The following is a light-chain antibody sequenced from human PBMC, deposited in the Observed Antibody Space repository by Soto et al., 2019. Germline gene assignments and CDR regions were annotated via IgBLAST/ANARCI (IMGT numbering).Light chain of an antibody. V-gene: IGKV1-5*01. J-gene: IGKJ1*01. CDR2: AAA. Sequence: EIQMTQSPSTLSASEGDRVTITCRSSQSLMSWLAWYQQKPGNAPTRLLYAAASLQSGVPSRFISSRSGTEVTLTTSSLQPEDFATDYCLQHNNYPWTFGQGTKVDI. CDR3: LQHNNYPWT. CDR1: QSLMSW.